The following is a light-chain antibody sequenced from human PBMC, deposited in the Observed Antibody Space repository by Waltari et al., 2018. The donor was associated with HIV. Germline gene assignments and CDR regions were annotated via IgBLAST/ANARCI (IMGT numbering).Light chain of an antibody. V-gene: IGKV4-1*01. CDR1: QSVLYSSNNKNY. CDR2: WAS. CDR3: QQYYSTLRT. J-gene: IGKJ1*01. Sequence: SLAVSLGERATINCKSSQSVLYSSNNKNYLAWYQQKPGQPPKLLLYWASTRESGVPDRFSGSGSQTDFTLTISSLQAEEVAVCYCQQYYSTLRTFGQGTKVEIK.